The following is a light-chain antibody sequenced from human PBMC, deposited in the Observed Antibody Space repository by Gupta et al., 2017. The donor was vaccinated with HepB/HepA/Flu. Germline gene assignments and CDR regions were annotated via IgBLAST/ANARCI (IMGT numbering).Light chain of an antibody. CDR1: QSVLYSSNNKNY. V-gene: IGKV4-1*01. CDR3: QRDDSTPFT. CDR2: WAS. J-gene: IGKJ3*01. Sequence: DIVMTQSPDSLAVSLGERATINCKSSQSVLYSSNNKNYLAWYQQKPGQPPKLLIYWASTRESGVPDRFSGSGSGTDFTLTISSLQAEDVAVYYCQRDDSTPFTFGHGTKVDIK.